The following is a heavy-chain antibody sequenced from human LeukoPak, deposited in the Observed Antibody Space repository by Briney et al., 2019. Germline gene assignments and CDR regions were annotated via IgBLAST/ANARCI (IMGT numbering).Heavy chain of an antibody. Sequence: ASVKVSCKASGYTFTGYYMHWVRQAPGQGLEWMGWINPNSGGTNYAQKFQGRVTMTRDTSISTAYMELSRLRSDGTAVYYCAREGPHYDSSGYYGGWFDPWGQGTLVTVSS. CDR2: INPNSGGT. J-gene: IGHJ5*02. V-gene: IGHV1-2*02. CDR1: GYTFTGYY. CDR3: AREGPHYDSSGYYGGWFDP. D-gene: IGHD3-22*01.